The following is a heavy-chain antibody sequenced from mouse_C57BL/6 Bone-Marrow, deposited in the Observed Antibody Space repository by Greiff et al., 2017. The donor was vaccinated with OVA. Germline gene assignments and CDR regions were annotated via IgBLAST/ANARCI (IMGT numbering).Heavy chain of an antibody. CDR3: ARLRDYFDY. CDR1: GFTFRSYG. CDR2: ISSGGSYT. Sequence: EVNLVESGGDLVKPGGSLKLSCAASGFTFRSYGMSWVRQTPDNRLEWVATISSGGSYTYYPDSVKGRFTISRDNAKNTLYLQMSSLKSEDTAMYYCARLRDYFDYWGQGTTLTVSS. V-gene: IGHV5-6*01. J-gene: IGHJ2*01.